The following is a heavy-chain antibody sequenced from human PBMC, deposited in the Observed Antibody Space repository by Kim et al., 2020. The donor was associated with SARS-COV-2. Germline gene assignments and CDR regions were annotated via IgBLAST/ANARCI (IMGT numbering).Heavy chain of an antibody. CDR2: INHSGST. CDR1: GGSFSGYY. Sequence: SETLSLTCAVYGGSFSGYYWSWIRQPPGKGLEWIGEINHSGSTNYNPSLKSRVTISVDTSKNQFSLKLSSVTAADTAVYYCARAPQYSSSWYDWFDPWGQGTLVTVSS. V-gene: IGHV4-34*01. D-gene: IGHD6-13*01. CDR3: ARAPQYSSSWYDWFDP. J-gene: IGHJ5*02.